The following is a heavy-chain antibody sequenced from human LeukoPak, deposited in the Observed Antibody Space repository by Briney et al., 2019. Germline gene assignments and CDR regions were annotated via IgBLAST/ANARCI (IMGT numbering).Heavy chain of an antibody. D-gene: IGHD6-19*01. CDR3: ARDGWVDY. J-gene: IGHJ4*02. Sequence: GGSLRLSCAASGFTFSSYEMNWVRQVPGEGLEWVSYISSSGRTIFYADSVKGRFTISRGNAKNSLFLQMNSLRAEDTAVYYCARDGWVDYWGQGTLVTVSS. CDR1: GFTFSSYE. CDR2: ISSSGRTI. V-gene: IGHV3-48*03.